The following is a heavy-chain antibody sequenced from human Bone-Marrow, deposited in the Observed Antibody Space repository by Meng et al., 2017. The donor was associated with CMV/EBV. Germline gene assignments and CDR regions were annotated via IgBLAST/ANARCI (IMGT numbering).Heavy chain of an antibody. CDR1: GGSFSGYY. D-gene: IGHD3-3*01. J-gene: IGHJ6*02. CDR3: ARGPGITIFGVVFYYYGMDV. Sequence: SETLSLTCAVYGGSFSGYYWSWIRQPPGKGLEWIGEINHSGSTNYNPSLKSRVTISVDTSKNQFSLKLSSVTAADTAVYYCARGPGITIFGVVFYYYGMDVWGQRTTVTVSS. V-gene: IGHV4-34*01. CDR2: INHSGST.